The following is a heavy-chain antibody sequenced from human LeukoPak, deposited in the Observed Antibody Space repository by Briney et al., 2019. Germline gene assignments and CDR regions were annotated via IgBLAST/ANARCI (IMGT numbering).Heavy chain of an antibody. D-gene: IGHD1-14*01. J-gene: IGHJ6*03. V-gene: IGHV3-23*01. Sequence: GGSLRLSCAASGFSSSNYAMSWVRQAPGKGLEWVSGISGSGGSTYYADSVKGRFTISRDNSKNSLYLQMNSLRAEDTAVYYCARADRYMDVWGKGTTVTVPS. CDR1: GFSSSNYA. CDR3: ARADRYMDV. CDR2: ISGSGGST.